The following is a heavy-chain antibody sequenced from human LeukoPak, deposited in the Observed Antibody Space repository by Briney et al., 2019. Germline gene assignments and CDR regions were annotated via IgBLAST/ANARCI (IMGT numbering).Heavy chain of an antibody. J-gene: IGHJ4*02. CDR3: ASYSSTWPNYYFDY. CDR2: IYYSGST. Sequence: SETLSLTCTVSGGSISSYYWNWIRQPPGKGLEWIGYIYYSGSTNYNPSLKSRVTISVDTAKNQFSLKLSSVTSAATAVYFCASYSSTWPNYYFDYWGQGILVTVSS. V-gene: IGHV4-59*08. CDR1: GGSISSYY. D-gene: IGHD6-13*01.